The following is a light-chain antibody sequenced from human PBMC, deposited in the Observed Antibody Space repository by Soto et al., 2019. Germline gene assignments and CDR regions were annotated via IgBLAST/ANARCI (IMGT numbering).Light chain of an antibody. CDR2: DVS. CDR1: SSDVGAYNY. V-gene: IGLV2-11*01. J-gene: IGLJ3*02. Sequence: QSALTQPRSVPGSPGQSVTISCTGTSSDVGAYNYVSWYQRHPGKAPKLMVHDVSERPSGVPDRFSGSKSGNTASLTISGLQAEDEADYYCCSYAGMYIWVFGGGTKLTVL. CDR3: CSYAGMYIWV.